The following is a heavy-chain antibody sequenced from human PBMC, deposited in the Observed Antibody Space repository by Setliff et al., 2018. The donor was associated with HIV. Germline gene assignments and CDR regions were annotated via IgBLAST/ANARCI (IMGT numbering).Heavy chain of an antibody. CDR1: GFIFSKSW. CDR3: VRDRPNWYANSGIFDQ. Sequence: PGGSLRLSCAASGFIFSKSWMGWVRQGPGKGLEWVANIKEDGSVKNYVDSARGRFIISRDNAEKSLFLHMSSLRADDSAVYYCVRDRPNWYANSGIFDQWGQGTLVTVSS. D-gene: IGHD2-8*01. J-gene: IGHJ4*02. V-gene: IGHV3-7*03. CDR2: IKEDGSVK.